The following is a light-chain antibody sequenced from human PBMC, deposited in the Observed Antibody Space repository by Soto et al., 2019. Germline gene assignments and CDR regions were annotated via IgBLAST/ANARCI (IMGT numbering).Light chain of an antibody. Sequence: QSVLTQPRSVSGSPGQSVTISCTGTSSDVGGYNYVSWYQQHPGKAPKVMICDVTKRPSGVPDRFSGSKSGNTASLTISGLQAEDEADYYCCSFAGSYTYVFGTGTKVTVL. CDR2: DVT. J-gene: IGLJ1*01. CDR3: CSFAGSYTYV. V-gene: IGLV2-11*01. CDR1: SSDVGGYNY.